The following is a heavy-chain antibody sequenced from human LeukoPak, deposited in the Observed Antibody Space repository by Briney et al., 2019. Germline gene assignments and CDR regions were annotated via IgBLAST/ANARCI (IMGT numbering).Heavy chain of an antibody. Sequence: PSDTLSLTSTVAGGSSSSRSYYWGWIRQPPGKSLECVGSIYYSGSTYYKPSLKSRVTISVDTSKNQFSLKLSSVTAADTAVYYCALDSGWSAFDIWGQGTMVTVSS. D-gene: IGHD6-19*01. CDR1: GGSSSSRSYY. CDR3: ALDSGWSAFDI. V-gene: IGHV4-39*01. CDR2: IYYSGST. J-gene: IGHJ3*02.